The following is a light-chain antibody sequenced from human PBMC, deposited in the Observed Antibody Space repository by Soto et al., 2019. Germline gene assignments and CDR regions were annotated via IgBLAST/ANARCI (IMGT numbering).Light chain of an antibody. CDR2: KAS. Sequence: DIPMTQSPSTLSASVGDRVTITCRASQSINSWLAWYQQKPGKAPKLLICKASSLESGVPSRFSGSESGTEFTLTISSLQPDDFATYYCQQYDTYPWTFGQGTKVEIK. CDR1: QSINSW. J-gene: IGKJ1*01. CDR3: QQYDTYPWT. V-gene: IGKV1-5*03.